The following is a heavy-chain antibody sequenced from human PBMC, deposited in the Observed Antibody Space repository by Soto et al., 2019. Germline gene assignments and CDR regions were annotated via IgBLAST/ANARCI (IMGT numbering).Heavy chain of an antibody. CDR2: IIASGGTT. V-gene: IGHV3-23*01. J-gene: IGHJ3*02. CDR3: AKCIQVNWKYDAFHI. CDR1: GFTFSSYA. D-gene: IGHD1-7*01. Sequence: PGGSLRLSCAASGFTFSSYATSWVRQVPGKGLEWVSHIIASGGTTYYADSVKGRFTISRDSSRNTLYLQMNSLRAEDTALYYCAKCIQVNWKYDAFHIWGQGTMVTVSS.